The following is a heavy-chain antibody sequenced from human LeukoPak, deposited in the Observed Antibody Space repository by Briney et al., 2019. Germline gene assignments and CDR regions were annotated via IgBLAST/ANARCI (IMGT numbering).Heavy chain of an antibody. CDR3: ARENSGSYREFDY. Sequence: SETLSLTCTVSGGSISSYYWSWNRQPAGKGLEWIGRIYTGGSTNYNASLKSRVSMSVDTSKNQFSLKLSSVTAADTAVFYCARENSGSYREFDYWGQGTLVTVSS. CDR1: GGSISSYY. J-gene: IGHJ4*02. D-gene: IGHD1-26*01. CDR2: IYTGGST. V-gene: IGHV4-4*07.